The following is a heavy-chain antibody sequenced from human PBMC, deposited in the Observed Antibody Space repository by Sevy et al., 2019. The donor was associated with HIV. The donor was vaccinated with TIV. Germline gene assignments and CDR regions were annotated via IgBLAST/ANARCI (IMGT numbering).Heavy chain of an antibody. V-gene: IGHV3-7*01. D-gene: IGHD2-2*02. CDR3: ARVGDIVVVPAAIGHYGMGV. CDR1: GFTFSSYW. Sequence: GGSLRLSCAASGFTFSSYWMSWVRQAPGKGLEWVANIKQDGSEKYYVDSVKGRFTISRDNAKNSLYLQMNSLRAEDTAVYYCARVGDIVVVPAAIGHYGMGVWGQGPTVTVSS. CDR2: IKQDGSEK. J-gene: IGHJ6*02.